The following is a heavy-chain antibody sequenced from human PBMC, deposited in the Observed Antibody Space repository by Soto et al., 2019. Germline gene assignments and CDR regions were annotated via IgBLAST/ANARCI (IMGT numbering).Heavy chain of an antibody. Sequence: PSETLSLTCAVSGGPISSGGYSWIWIRQPPGKGLEWIGYIYHGGSTYYNPSLKSRVTISVDTSKNQFSLKLSSVTAADTAVYYCARVASYYDILTGYPRVFAFDIWGQGTMVTVSS. CDR3: ARVASYYDILTGYPRVFAFDI. CDR1: GGPISSGGYS. J-gene: IGHJ3*02. V-gene: IGHV4-30-2*01. CDR2: IYHGGST. D-gene: IGHD3-9*01.